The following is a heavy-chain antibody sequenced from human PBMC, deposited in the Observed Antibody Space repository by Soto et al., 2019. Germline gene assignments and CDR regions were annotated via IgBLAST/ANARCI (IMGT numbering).Heavy chain of an antibody. CDR3: AREGSVSSSDYYAYYYGMDV. Sequence: LRLSCAASGFTFSNYDINWVRQAPGKGPEWISHISSSGGIIYYADSVKGRFTISRDNAKNSLYLQMNSLRGEDTAVYYCAREGSVSSSDYYAYYYGMDVWGQGTTVTV. V-gene: IGHV3-48*03. J-gene: IGHJ6*02. CDR1: GFTFSNYD. CDR2: ISSSGGII. D-gene: IGHD3-10*01.